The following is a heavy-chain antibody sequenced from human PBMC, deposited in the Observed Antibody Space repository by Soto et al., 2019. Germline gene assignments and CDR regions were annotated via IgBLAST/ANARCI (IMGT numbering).Heavy chain of an antibody. D-gene: IGHD2-2*01. J-gene: IGHJ5*02. CDR1: GGSVSSGSYY. V-gene: IGHV4-61*01. CDR3: ARVLGQLLTLGWFDP. Sequence: SETLSLTCTVSGGSVSSGSYYWSWIRQPPGKGLEWIGYIYYSGSTNYNPSLKSRVTISVDTSKNQFSLKLSSVTAADTAVYYCARVLGQLLTLGWFDPWGQGTRVTVSS. CDR2: IYYSGST.